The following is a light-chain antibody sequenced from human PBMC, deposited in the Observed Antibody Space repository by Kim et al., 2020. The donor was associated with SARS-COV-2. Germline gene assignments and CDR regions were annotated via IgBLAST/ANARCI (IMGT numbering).Light chain of an antibody. CDR2: SDD. Sequence: PGQRIPLSCSGSTSNIGGNTVTWYQKHPGTAPQLLFYSDDERASGVPDRFSASKSGTSASLAISGLQSEDEADYYCATWDDTLNLVFGGGTQLTVL. CDR3: ATWDDTLNLV. CDR1: TSNIGGNT. J-gene: IGLJ2*01. V-gene: IGLV1-44*01.